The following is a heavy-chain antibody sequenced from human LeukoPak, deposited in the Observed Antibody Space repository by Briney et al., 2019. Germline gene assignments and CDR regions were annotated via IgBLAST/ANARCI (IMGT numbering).Heavy chain of an antibody. CDR3: ARDLTMVRGVRLDC. D-gene: IGHD3-10*01. Sequence: SQTLSLTCAVSGGSISSGGYYWGWIRQPPGKGLEWIGTIYYSGSTYYNPSLKSRVTISIDTSNNQFSLKLSSVTAADTAVYYCARDLTMVRGVRLDCWGQGTLVTVSS. J-gene: IGHJ4*02. CDR1: GGSISSGGYY. V-gene: IGHV4-39*07. CDR2: IYYSGST.